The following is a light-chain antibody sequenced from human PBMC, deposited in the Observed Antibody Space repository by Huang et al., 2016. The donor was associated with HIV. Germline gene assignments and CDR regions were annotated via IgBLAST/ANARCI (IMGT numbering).Light chain of an antibody. Sequence: EIMMTQSPATLSVSPGERATLSCRASQVIYRSLAWYQQKPGQAPRLLIYGAAARATGVPARFSGSGSTTEFTLTSSSLQSEDSAVYYCQQYVKWPRTFGGGTKVEI. CDR2: GAA. CDR3: QQYVKWPRT. V-gene: IGKV3-15*01. J-gene: IGKJ4*01. CDR1: QVIYRS.